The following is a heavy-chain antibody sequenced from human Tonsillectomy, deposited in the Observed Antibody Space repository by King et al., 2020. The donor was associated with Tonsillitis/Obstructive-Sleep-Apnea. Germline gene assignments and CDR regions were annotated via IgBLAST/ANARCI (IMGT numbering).Heavy chain of an antibody. V-gene: IGHV4-4*07. CDR3: ARGTTRYYGMDV. J-gene: IGHJ6*02. CDR1: GGSISSYY. Sequence: QLQESGPGLMKSTETLSLTCTVSGGSISSYYWSWIRQPAGKGLEWIGRIDISGSTNYNPSLKSRVTMSVDTSKNQFSLKLSSVTAADTAVYYCARGTTRYYGMDVWGQGTTVTVSS. CDR2: IDISGST. D-gene: IGHD1-14*01.